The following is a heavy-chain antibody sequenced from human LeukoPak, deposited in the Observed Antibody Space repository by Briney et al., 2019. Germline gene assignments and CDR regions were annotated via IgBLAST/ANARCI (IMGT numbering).Heavy chain of an antibody. CDR3: ARDLKIGYNSGWYSFDY. D-gene: IGHD6-19*01. Sequence: SETLSLTCTVSGVSISSYYWSWIRQPPGKGLEWIGYIYYSGTTNYNPSLKSRVTISVDTSKNQFSLKLNSVTAADTAVYYCARDLKIGYNSGWYSFDYWGQGSLVTVSS. V-gene: IGHV4-59*01. CDR1: GVSISSYY. J-gene: IGHJ4*02. CDR2: IYYSGTT.